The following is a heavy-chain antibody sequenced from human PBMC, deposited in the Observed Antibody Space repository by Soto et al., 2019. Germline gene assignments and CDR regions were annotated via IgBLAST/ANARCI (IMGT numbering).Heavy chain of an antibody. CDR1: GFTFSRYG. CDR2: IWYDGSNK. D-gene: IGHD5-18*01. V-gene: IGHV3-33*01. J-gene: IGHJ6*02. Sequence: QVQLVESGGGVVQPGRALRLSCAASGFTFSRYGMHWLLQAQGKELEWVAVIWYDGSNKYYADSVKGRFTISRDNSKNTLYLQMNSLRAEDTAVYYCAREGIQLWLQVNYYYYGMDVWGQGTTVTVSS. CDR3: AREGIQLWLQVNYYYYGMDV.